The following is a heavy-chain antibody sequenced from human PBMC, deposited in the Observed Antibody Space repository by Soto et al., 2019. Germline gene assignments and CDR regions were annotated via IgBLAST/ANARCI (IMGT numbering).Heavy chain of an antibody. CDR1: GYTFTDYG. J-gene: IGHJ6*02. Sequence: ASVKVSCKASGYTFTDYGTSWVRQAPGQGLEWMGWISTYNGNTIYAQKIQGRVTMTTDTSTSTAYMELRSLRSDDTAVYYCARVGGNSYYDFWSGYYYGMDVWGQGTTVTVSS. CDR3: ARVGGNSYYDFWSGYYYGMDV. D-gene: IGHD3-3*01. CDR2: ISTYNGNT. V-gene: IGHV1-18*04.